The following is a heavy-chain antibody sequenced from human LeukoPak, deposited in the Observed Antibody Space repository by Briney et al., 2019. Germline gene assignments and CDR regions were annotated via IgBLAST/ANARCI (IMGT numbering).Heavy chain of an antibody. CDR2: INPNSGGT. CDR1: GYTFTDNH. Sequence: ASVKVSCKASGYTFTDNHMYWIRQAPGQGPECMGWINPNSGGTNYAQKFQGRITMTRDTSISTAYMELSRLTSDDTAIYFCARELGRNAFDIWGQGTMVTDSP. J-gene: IGHJ3*02. D-gene: IGHD7-27*01. V-gene: IGHV1-2*02. CDR3: ARELGRNAFDI.